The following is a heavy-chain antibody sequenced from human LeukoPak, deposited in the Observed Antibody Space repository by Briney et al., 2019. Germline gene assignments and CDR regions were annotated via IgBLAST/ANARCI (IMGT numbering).Heavy chain of an antibody. CDR2: VNPTSGGT. D-gene: IGHD2-21*02. V-gene: IGHV1-2*02. CDR3: ARGVTARGFYYYMDV. J-gene: IGHJ6*03. CDR1: GYTFTGYY. Sequence: ASVKVSCKASGYTFTGYYMHWVRQAPGQGLEWMGWVNPTSGGTNYAQKFQGRVTMTRDTSISTAYMELSRLRSDDTAVYYCARGVTARGFYYYMDVWGKGTTVTISS.